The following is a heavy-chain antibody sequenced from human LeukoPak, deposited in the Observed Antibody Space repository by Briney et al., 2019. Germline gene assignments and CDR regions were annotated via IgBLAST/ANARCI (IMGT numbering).Heavy chain of an antibody. Sequence: SSETLSLTCTVSGGSVSSYHWSWVRQPVGKGLEWIGRIYTNGNTNSNPSLKSRVTMSLDPSKNQFSMKLSSVTAADTAVYYCARSGYSNFDYWGQGTLVTVSS. D-gene: IGHD3-3*01. V-gene: IGHV4-4*07. CDR3: ARSGYSNFDY. CDR1: GGSVSSYH. J-gene: IGHJ4*02. CDR2: IYTNGNT.